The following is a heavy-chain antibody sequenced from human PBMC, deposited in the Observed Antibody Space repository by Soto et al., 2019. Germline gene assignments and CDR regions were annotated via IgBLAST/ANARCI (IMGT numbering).Heavy chain of an antibody. D-gene: IGHD3-22*01. V-gene: IGHV3-23*01. Sequence: EVQLLESGGGLVQPGGSLRLSCSASGFTFNNYAMYWVRQPPGKGLMLVSAISGGRSDTYYADSVNVRFTISRDNSKNTVYLHMNSLRDDDTAVYYCAKGSSGHYDSFDYWGQGTLVTVSS. J-gene: IGHJ4*02. CDR1: GFTFNNYA. CDR3: AKGSSGHYDSFDY. CDR2: ISGGRSDT.